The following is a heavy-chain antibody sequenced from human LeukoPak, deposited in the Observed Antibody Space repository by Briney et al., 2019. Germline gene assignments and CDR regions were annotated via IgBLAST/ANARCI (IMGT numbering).Heavy chain of an antibody. D-gene: IGHD3-16*01. J-gene: IGHJ4*02. CDR1: GFTVSNMY. CDR3: ARAWGPYPYFDY. CDR2: IYSGGST. V-gene: IGHV3-66*01. Sequence: GGSLRLSCAASGFTVSNMYMSWVRQAPGKGLEWVSVIYSGGSTHYADSVKGRFTISRDNSKKTLYIQMNSLRAEDTAVYYCARAWGPYPYFDYWGQGTLVTVSS.